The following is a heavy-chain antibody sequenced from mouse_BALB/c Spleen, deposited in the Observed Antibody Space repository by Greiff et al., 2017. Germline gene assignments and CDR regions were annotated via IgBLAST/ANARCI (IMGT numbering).Heavy chain of an antibody. CDR1: GFTFSSYG. J-gene: IGHJ1*01. CDR3: AREIYYGYEERYFDV. Sequence: EVMLVESGGGLVQPGGSLKLSCAASGFTFSSYGMSWVRQTPDKRLELVATINSNGGSTYYPDSVKGRFTISRDNAKNTLYLQMSRLKSEDTAMYYCAREIYYGYEERYFDVWGAGTTVTVSS. D-gene: IGHD1-2*01. V-gene: IGHV5-6-3*01. CDR2: INSNGGST.